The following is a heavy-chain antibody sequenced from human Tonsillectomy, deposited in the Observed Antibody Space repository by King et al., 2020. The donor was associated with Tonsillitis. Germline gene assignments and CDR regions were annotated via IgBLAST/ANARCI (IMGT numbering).Heavy chain of an antibody. CDR1: GFTFRDCG. V-gene: IGHV3-30*18. Sequence: QLVQSGGGVVQPGRSLRLSCAASGFTFRDCGMHWVRQAPGKGLDWVAAISYDGSDKDYGDSVRGRFTISRDNSRNTLYLQLNSLRADDTAVYYCVKEGGAQYCSSATCSADHWGQGTLVTVSS. D-gene: IGHD2-2*01. J-gene: IGHJ4*02. CDR3: VKEGGAQYCSSATCSADH. CDR2: ISYDGSDK.